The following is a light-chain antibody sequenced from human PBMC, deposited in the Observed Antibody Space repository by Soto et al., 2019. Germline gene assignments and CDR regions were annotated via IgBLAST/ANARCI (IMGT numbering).Light chain of an antibody. Sequence: ETVLTQSPGTLSLSPGERATLSCRASQSVSSSYLAWYQQKPGQAPRLLIYGAYSRATGIPDRFSGSGSGTDFTLTISRLEPEDFAVYYCQQYGSSPPSWTFGQGTTVEIK. J-gene: IGKJ1*01. V-gene: IGKV3-20*01. CDR1: QSVSSSY. CDR3: QQYGSSPPSWT. CDR2: GAY.